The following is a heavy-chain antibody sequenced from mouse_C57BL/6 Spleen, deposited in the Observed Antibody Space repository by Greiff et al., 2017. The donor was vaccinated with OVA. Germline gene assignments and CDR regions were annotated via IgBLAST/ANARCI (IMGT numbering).Heavy chain of an antibody. D-gene: IGHD1-1*01. CDR2: ISYSGST. V-gene: IGHV3-1*01. Sequence: DVKLQESGPGMVKPSQSLSLTCTVTGYSITSGYDWHWIRHSPGNKLEWMGYISYSGSTNYNPSLKSRISITHDPSTHQFFLKLNSVTTEDTATYYGAREDYYGSFDYWGQGTTLTVSS. CDR1: GYSITSGYD. J-gene: IGHJ2*01. CDR3: AREDYYGSFDY.